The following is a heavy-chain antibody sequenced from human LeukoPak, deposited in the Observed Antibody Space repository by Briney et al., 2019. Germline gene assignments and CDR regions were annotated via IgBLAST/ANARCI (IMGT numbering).Heavy chain of an antibody. CDR3: ARTLWFGEPHWFDP. V-gene: IGHV4-31*03. D-gene: IGHD3-10*01. Sequence: SETLSLTCTVSGGSISSGGYYWSWIRQPPGKGLEWIGYIYYSGSTYYNPSLKSRVTISVDTSKNQFSLKLSSVTAADTAVYYCARTLWFGEPHWFDPWGQGTLVTVSS. CDR2: IYYSGST. CDR1: GGSISSGGYY. J-gene: IGHJ5*02.